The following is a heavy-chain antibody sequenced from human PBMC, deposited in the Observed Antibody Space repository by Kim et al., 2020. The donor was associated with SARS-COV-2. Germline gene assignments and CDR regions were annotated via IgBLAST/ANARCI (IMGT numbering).Heavy chain of an antibody. CDR3: ANDPFLTGTLGGMDV. V-gene: IGHV3-43*02. CDR2: IRGDGGRT. J-gene: IGHJ6*02. D-gene: IGHD1-20*01. Sequence: GGSLRLSCAAAGFTFDDYGMHWVRQAPGKGLEWVSLIRGDGGRTYYADSVKGRFTISRDNSKNSLYLQMNSLRTEDTALYYCANDPFLTGTLGGMDVWGQGTPVTVSS. CDR1: GFTFDDYG.